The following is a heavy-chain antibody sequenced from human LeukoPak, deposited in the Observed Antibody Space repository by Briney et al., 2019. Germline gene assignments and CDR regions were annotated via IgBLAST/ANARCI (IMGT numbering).Heavy chain of an antibody. CDR2: INPNSGGT. V-gene: IGHV1-2*06. Sequence: ASVKVSCKASGYTFTGYYMHWVRQAPGQGLEWMGRINPNSGGTNYAQKFQGRVTITTDESTSTAYMELSGLRSEDTAVYYCASPRGGYNSYYFDYWGQGTLVTVSS. CDR1: GYTFTGYY. J-gene: IGHJ4*02. D-gene: IGHD5-24*01. CDR3: ASPRGGYNSYYFDY.